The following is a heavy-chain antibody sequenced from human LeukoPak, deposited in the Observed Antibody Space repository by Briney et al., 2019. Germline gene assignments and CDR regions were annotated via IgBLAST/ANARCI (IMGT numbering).Heavy chain of an antibody. D-gene: IGHD6-13*01. CDR1: GGTFSSYA. CDR2: IIPILGIA. V-gene: IGHV1-69*04. Sequence: SVKVSCKASGGTFSSYAISWVRQAPGQGLEWMGRIIPILGIANYAQKFQGRVTITADKSTSTAYMGLSSLRSEGTAVYYCAREWRLIAAANWFDPWGQGTLVTVSS. CDR3: AREWRLIAAANWFDP. J-gene: IGHJ5*02.